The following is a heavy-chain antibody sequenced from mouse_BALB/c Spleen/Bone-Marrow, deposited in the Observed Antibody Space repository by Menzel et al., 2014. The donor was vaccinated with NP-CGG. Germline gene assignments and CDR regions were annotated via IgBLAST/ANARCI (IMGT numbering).Heavy chain of an antibody. V-gene: IGHV14-3*02. J-gene: IGHJ2*01. CDR1: GFNIKETY. CDR3: ARYYYGYYFDY. CDR2: IDPGNGNT. Sequence: VQLQQSGEELVNPGASVKLSGTASGFNIKETYMHWVKQRPEQGREWMGRIDPGNGNTKFNRKFQGKATITADTSSNTACLQLSSLTSEDTAVYYCARYYYGYYFDYWCQGTTLTVSS. D-gene: IGHD1-2*01.